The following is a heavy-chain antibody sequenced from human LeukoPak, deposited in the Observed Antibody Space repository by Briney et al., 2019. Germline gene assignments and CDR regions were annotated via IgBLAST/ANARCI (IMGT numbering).Heavy chain of an antibody. V-gene: IGHV4-59*05. J-gene: IGHJ4*02. Sequence: PSETLSLTCTVSGGSISSYYWSWLRQPAGKGLEWIGSIYYSLSTYYNPSLKSRVTISVDTSKNQFSLKLSSVTAADTAVYYCARLIVPYYFDSWGQGTLVTVSS. D-gene: IGHD2-15*01. CDR2: IYYSLST. CDR3: ARLIVPYYFDS. CDR1: GGSISSYY.